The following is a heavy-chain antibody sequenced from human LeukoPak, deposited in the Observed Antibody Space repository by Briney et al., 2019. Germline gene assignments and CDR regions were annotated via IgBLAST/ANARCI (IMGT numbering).Heavy chain of an antibody. CDR2: IYYSGST. J-gene: IGHJ2*01. D-gene: IGHD3-3*02. Sequence: PSETLSLTCTVSGGSISSYYWSWIRQPPGKGLEWIGYIYYSGSTNYNPSLRSRVTISVDTSKNQFSLKLNSVTAADTAVYYCARMKEISSWDFDLWGRGTLVPVSS. V-gene: IGHV4-59*01. CDR3: ARMKEISSWDFDL. CDR1: GGSISSYY.